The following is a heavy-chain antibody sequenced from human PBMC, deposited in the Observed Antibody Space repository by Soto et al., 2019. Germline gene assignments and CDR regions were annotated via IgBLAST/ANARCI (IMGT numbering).Heavy chain of an antibody. CDR3: ARDAIGGVNGVPYYFDY. D-gene: IGHD2-8*02. Sequence: ASVKVSCKASGYTFTGYYMHWVRQAPGQGLEWMGWINPNSGGTNYAQKFQGWVTMTRDTSISTAYMELSRLRSDDTAVYYCARDAIGGVNGVPYYFDYWGQGTLVTVSS. CDR2: INPNSGGT. CDR1: GYTFTGYY. J-gene: IGHJ4*02. V-gene: IGHV1-2*04.